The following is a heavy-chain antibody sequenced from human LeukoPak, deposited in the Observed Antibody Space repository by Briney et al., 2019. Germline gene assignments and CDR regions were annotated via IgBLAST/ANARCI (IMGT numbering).Heavy chain of an antibody. J-gene: IGHJ3*02. Sequence: NPSETLSLTCSVSGASISSYYWSWIRQSPGKGLEWIGYMYYSGTTNYNPSLKSRVSISKDVSKNQFSLRVTSVTAADTAVYYCARVGGAPLGAFDIWGQGTVVTVSS. CDR2: MYYSGTT. CDR1: GASISSYY. D-gene: IGHD3-16*01. CDR3: ARVGGAPLGAFDI. V-gene: IGHV4-59*01.